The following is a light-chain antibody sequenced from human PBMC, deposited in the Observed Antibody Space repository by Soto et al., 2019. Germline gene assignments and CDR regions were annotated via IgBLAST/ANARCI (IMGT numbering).Light chain of an antibody. V-gene: IGKV1-9*01. Sequence: DIQLTQSPSFLSASVGDRVTITCRASQGISSYLAWYQQKPGKAPKLLIYAASTLQSGVPSRFSGSGSGTDFTLTISSLEPGDFAVYYCQQRSNWPSFTFGPGTKVDIK. CDR2: AAS. CDR1: QGISSY. CDR3: QQRSNWPSFT. J-gene: IGKJ3*01.